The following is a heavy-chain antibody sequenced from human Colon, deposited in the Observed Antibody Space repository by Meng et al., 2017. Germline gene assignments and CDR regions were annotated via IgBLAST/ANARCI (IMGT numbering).Heavy chain of an antibody. Sequence: QVQLGQSGAEEKKPGASWKVSFKTSGYIFNTYCISWVRQAPGQGLEWMGWITSYNGNTNYAERLQGRVTMTTDTSTSTAYMELNNLKSDDTATYYCARGVQTLDYWGQGTLVTVSS. CDR1: GYIFNTYC. D-gene: IGHD3-10*01. CDR2: ITSYNGNT. CDR3: ARGVQTLDY. J-gene: IGHJ4*02. V-gene: IGHV1-18*01.